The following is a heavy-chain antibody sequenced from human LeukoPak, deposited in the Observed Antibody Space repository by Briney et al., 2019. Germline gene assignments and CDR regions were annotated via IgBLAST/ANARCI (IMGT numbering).Heavy chain of an antibody. D-gene: IGHD6-13*01. CDR1: GGTFSSYA. CDR2: IIPILGIA. CDR3: ARELHRIAAGVVMGY. J-gene: IGHJ4*02. V-gene: IGHV1-69*04. Sequence: GASVKVSCKASGGTFSSYAISWVRQAPGQGLEWMGRIIPILGIANYAQKFQGRVTITADKSTSTAYMELSSLRSEDTAVYYCARELHRIAAGVVMGYWGQGTLVTVSS.